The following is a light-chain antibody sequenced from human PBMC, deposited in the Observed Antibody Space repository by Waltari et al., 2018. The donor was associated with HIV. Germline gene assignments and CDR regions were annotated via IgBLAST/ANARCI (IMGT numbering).Light chain of an antibody. CDR2: EVT. CDR1: NTDIGTYTL. Sequence: QSALTQPASVSGSPGQSITISCTGTNTDIGTYTLVSWYQQHPGKAPKLIIYEVTKRPSGVSNRFSASKSGNTASLTISGLQADDEADYFCCSYAGRTTLVFGGGTTLTVL. J-gene: IGLJ3*02. CDR3: CSYAGRTTLV. V-gene: IGLV2-23*02.